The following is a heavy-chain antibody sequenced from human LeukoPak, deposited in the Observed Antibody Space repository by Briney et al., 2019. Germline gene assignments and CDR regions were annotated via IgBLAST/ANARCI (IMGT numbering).Heavy chain of an antibody. J-gene: IGHJ4*02. D-gene: IGHD3-16*01. V-gene: IGHV5-51*01. CDR2: IYPGDSDT. Sequence: GESLKISCKGSGYSFTSYWIGWVRQMPGKGLEWMGIIYPGDSDTRYSPSFQGQVTISADKSISTAYLQWSSLKASDTAMCYCARPVYVWGSSGLTGFDYWGQGTLVTVSS. CDR1: GYSFTSYW. CDR3: ARPVYVWGSSGLTGFDY.